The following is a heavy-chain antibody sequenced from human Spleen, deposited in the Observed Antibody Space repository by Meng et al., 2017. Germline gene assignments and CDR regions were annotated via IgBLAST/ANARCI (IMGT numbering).Heavy chain of an antibody. J-gene: IGHJ4*02. Sequence: QVQLHQWGAGLLKPSETLSLTCAVYGGSFSGYYWSWIRQPPGKGLEWIGEINHSGSTNYNPSLKSRVTISVDTSKNQFSLKLSSVTAADTAVYYCARAILKWFGYDYWGQGTLVTVSS. CDR2: INHSGST. V-gene: IGHV4-34*01. CDR3: ARAILKWFGYDY. CDR1: GGSFSGYY. D-gene: IGHD3-10*01.